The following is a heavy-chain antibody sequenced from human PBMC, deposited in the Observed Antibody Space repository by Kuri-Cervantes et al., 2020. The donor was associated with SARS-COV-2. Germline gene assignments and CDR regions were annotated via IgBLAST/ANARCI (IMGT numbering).Heavy chain of an antibody. CDR3: ATLFTRYEGFDS. CDR1: GGSFSGYY. CDR2: INHSGST. Sequence: SETLSLTCAVYGGSFSGYYWSWIRQPPGKGLEWIGEINHSGSTNYNPSLKSRVTISVDTSKNLFSLKLSSVTDAGTVVYYCATLFTRYEGFDSWGQGTLVTVSS. J-gene: IGHJ4*02. D-gene: IGHD3-16*01. V-gene: IGHV4-34*01.